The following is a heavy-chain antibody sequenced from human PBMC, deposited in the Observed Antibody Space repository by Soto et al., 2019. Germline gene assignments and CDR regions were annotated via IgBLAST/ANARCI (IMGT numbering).Heavy chain of an antibody. CDR2: INPSGGGT. Sequence: QVHLVQSGTEVKKPGASVKVSCKASGYTFLDFYIHWVRQAPGQGLEWMGFINPSGGGTTYAQQFQGRLTMTRDTSTSTVYMKLISLRSEDTAIYYCARDKPFSAGYWGQGTLVT. D-gene: IGHD3-3*02. CDR3: ARDKPFSAGY. V-gene: IGHV1-46*01. J-gene: IGHJ4*02. CDR1: GYTFLDFY.